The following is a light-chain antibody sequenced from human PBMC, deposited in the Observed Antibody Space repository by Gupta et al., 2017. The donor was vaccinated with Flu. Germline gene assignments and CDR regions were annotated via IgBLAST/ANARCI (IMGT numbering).Light chain of an antibody. CDR2: DAS. V-gene: IGKV1-33*01. CDR1: QDISNY. Sequence: DIQMTQSPSSLSASVGDRVTITCQASQDISNYLHWYQQKPGKAPKLLIYDASNLETGVPSRFSGSGSGTXFTFTIXSLQPEDIAAYYCQQEDNLPITFGXGTKVDIK. CDR3: QQEDNLPIT. J-gene: IGKJ3*01.